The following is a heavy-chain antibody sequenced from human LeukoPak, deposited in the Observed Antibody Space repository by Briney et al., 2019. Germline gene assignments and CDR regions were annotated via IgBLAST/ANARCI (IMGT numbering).Heavy chain of an antibody. D-gene: IGHD6-25*01. CDR3: ARDLLGSSGRYYFDY. CDR2: IYPGDSDT. CDR1: GYSFTSYW. Sequence: GESLKISCKGSGYSFTSYWIGWVRQMPGKGLEWMGIIYPGDSDTRYSPSFQGQVTISADKSISTAYLQWSSLKASDTAMYYCARDLLGSSGRYYFDYWGQGTLVTVSS. V-gene: IGHV5-51*01. J-gene: IGHJ4*02.